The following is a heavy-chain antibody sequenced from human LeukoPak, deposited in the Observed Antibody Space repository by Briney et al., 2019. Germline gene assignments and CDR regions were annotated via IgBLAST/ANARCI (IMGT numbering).Heavy chain of an antibody. CDR2: FSPYNGNT. D-gene: IGHD3-22*01. V-gene: IGHV1-18*01. CDR1: GYTFTTYG. J-gene: IGHJ4*02. CDR3: ARAWKATTYYYDSSGHPDF. Sequence: ASVKVSCKASGYTFTTYGISWVRQAPGQGLEWMGWFSPYNGNTNYAQNLQGRVTMTTDTSTSTAYMELRSLRSDDTAVYYCARAWKATTYYYDSSGHPDFWGQGSLITVSS.